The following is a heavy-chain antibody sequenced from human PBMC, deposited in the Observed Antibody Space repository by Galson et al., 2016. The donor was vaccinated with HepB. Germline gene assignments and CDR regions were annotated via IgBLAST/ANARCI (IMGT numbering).Heavy chain of an antibody. J-gene: IGHJ6*02. CDR1: GFTFSNYA. Sequence: LRLSCAASGFTFSNYAMHWVRQAPGKGPEWVAVISYDGNHKYLADSVKGRFTISRDGSNNTLFLQMHSLRPEDTGLYFCAKDRGFSYETDRYYYGLDVWGQGTTVIVSS. V-gene: IGHV3-30*18. CDR2: ISYDGNHK. D-gene: IGHD3-10*01. CDR3: AKDRGFSYETDRYYYGLDV.